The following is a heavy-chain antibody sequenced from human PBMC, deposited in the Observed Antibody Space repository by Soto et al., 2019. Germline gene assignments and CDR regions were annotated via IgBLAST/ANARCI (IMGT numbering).Heavy chain of an antibody. J-gene: IGHJ6*02. V-gene: IGHV1-2*04. CDR2: INPNSGGT. CDR1: GYTFTGYY. Sequence: ASVKVSCKASGYTFTGYYMHWVRQAPGQGLEWMGWINPNSGGTNYAQKFQGWVTMTRDTSISTAYMELSRLRSDDTAVYYCARDADDFWSGDYYYYGMDVWGQGTTVTVS. D-gene: IGHD3-3*01. CDR3: ARDADDFWSGDYYYYGMDV.